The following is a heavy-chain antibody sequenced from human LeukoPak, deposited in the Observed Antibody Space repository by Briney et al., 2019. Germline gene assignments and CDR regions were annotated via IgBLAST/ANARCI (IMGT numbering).Heavy chain of an antibody. J-gene: IGHJ4*02. V-gene: IGHV3-23*01. CDR1: GFTFNSSP. CDR2: ISGSGAGT. D-gene: IGHD7-27*01. CDR3: AKDVWGWEYAPYY. Sequence: PGGSLRLPCAASGFTFNSSPMTRVRQAPGKRLEWVSAISGSGAGTYYADSVKGRFTISRDNSKNTVYLQMNSLRAEDTAVYYCAKDVWGWEYAPYYWGQGTLVTVSS.